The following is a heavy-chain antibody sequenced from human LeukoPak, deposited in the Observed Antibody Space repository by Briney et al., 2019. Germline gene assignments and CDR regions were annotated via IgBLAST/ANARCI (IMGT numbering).Heavy chain of an antibody. CDR1: GFTFSSYA. J-gene: IGHJ5*02. CDR2: ISGSGGST. V-gene: IGHV3-23*01. D-gene: IGHD3-10*01. CDR3: ARSGGPGTYHQLRYNWFDP. Sequence: GGSLRLSRAASGFTFSSYAMSWVRQAPGKGLEWVSAISGSGGSTYYADSVKGRFTISRDNSKNTLYLQMNSLRGEDTAVYYCARSGGPGTYHQLRYNWFDPWGQGTLVTVSS.